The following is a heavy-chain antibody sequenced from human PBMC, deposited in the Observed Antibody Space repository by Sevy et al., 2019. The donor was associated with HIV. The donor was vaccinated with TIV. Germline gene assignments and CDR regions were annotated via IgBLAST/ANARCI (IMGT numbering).Heavy chain of an antibody. D-gene: IGHD3-3*01. V-gene: IGHV1-3*01. J-gene: IGHJ4*02. CDR2: VHAGNGHT. CDR3: ARGKGGIFGVVTGQFDY. Sequence: ASVKVSCKASGYTFSNNAIHWVRRAPGQRLEWMGWVHAGNGHTKFSEKFQDRVTISRDTSATTVYMDLTSLTSEDTAIYYCARGKGGIFGVVTGQFDYWGQGTLVTVSS. CDR1: GYTFSNNA.